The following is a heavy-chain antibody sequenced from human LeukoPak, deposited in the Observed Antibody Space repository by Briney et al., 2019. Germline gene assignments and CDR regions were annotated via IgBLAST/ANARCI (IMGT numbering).Heavy chain of an antibody. V-gene: IGHV4-38-2*01. CDR1: GYSISSDYY. D-gene: IGHD3-16*01. CDR3: ARVGRLAYYMDV. CDR2: TYHSGST. Sequence: SETLSLTCAVSGYSISSDYYWGWIWQPPGKGLEWIGSTYHSGSTYYNPSLKSRVTISVDTSKNQFSLKLSSVTAADTALYYCARVGRLAYYMDVWGKGTTVTVSS. J-gene: IGHJ6*03.